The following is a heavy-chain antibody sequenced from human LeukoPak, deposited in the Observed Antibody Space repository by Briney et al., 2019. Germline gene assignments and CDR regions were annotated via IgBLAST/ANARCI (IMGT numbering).Heavy chain of an antibody. CDR1: GYTFTSYY. D-gene: IGHD1/OR15-1a*01. J-gene: IGHJ2*01. CDR3: ARDRYNWNNPWYFDL. Sequence: GASVKVSCKASGYTFTSYYMHWVRQAPGQGLEWMGIINPSGGSTSYAQKFQGRVTMTRDTSTSTVYMELSSLRSEDTAVYYCARDRYNWNNPWYFDLWGRGTLVTVSS. CDR2: INPSGGST. V-gene: IGHV1-46*01.